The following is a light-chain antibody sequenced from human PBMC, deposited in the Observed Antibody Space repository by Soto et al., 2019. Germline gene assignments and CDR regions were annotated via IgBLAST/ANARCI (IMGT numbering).Light chain of an antibody. CDR3: QQYGSSPPYT. J-gene: IGKJ2*01. Sequence: EIVLTQSPGTLSLSPGERATLSCRASQSFSSSYLAWYRQKPGQAPRLLIYDASSRATGIPDRFSGSGSGTDFTLTISRLEPEDFAVYYCQQYGSSPPYTFGQGTKLEIK. CDR1: QSFSSSY. V-gene: IGKV3-20*01. CDR2: DAS.